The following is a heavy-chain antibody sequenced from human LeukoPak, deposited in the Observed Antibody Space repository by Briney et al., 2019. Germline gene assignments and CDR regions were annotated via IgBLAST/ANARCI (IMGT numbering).Heavy chain of an antibody. CDR3: ARQEVRLDALDI. J-gene: IGHJ3*02. V-gene: IGHV5-51*01. CDR2: IYPGDSDT. Sequence: GESLKISCKGSGYSFTSYWIGWVRQMPGKGLKWMGIIYPGDSDTRYSPSFQGQVTFSADKSISTAYLLWSSLKASDSAMYFCARQEVRLDALDIWGQGTMVTVSS. CDR1: GYSFTSYW. D-gene: IGHD3-16*01.